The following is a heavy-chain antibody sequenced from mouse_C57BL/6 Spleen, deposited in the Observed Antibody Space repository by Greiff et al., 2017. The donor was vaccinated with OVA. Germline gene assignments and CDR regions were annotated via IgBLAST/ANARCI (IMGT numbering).Heavy chain of an antibody. Sequence: DVHLVESGGGLVQPGGSMKLSCAASGFTFSDAWMDWVRQSPEQGLEWVAEIRTKANNHATYYAESVKGRFTISRDECKSSVYLQMNSLRAEDTGIYYGTRFITTVGAHDRAMDYWGQGTSVTVSA. CDR3: TRFITTVGAHDRAMDY. CDR1: GFTFSDAW. D-gene: IGHD1-1*01. J-gene: IGHJ4*01. CDR2: IRTKANNHAT. V-gene: IGHV6-6*01.